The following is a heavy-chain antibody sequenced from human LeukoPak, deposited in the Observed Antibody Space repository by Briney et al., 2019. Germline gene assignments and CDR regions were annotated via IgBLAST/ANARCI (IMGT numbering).Heavy chain of an antibody. D-gene: IGHD2-15*01. CDR1: GGSISSDY. V-gene: IGHV4-59*01. CDR3: ARVTGYVIEDNCDY. J-gene: IGHJ4*02. CDR2: IHYCGST. Sequence: KPSETLFLTCTVPGGSISSDYWSWIRQPPAKGLELNGPIHYCGSTSNNPSLKSRDNISVDTSKNQFSMKPRSVTAGDTAVYYCARVTGYVIEDNCDYWGQGTLVTVSS.